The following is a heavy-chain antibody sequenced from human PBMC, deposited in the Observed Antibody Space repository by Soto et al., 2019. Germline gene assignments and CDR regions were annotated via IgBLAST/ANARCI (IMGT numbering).Heavy chain of an antibody. V-gene: IGHV1-2*02. CDR2: NNPNSGGT. D-gene: IGHD6-6*01. CDR3: ARGFPLQYSRSSSFHP. CDR1: GYTFTAYY. Sequence: QVQLVQSGAEVKKPGASVKVSCKASGYTFTAYYMHWVRQAPGQGLEWMGWNNPNSGGTNYAQKFQARLTMTWDTSISTAYMELNRLRSDDTAVYYCARGFPLQYSRSSSFHPWGQGTLVTVSS. J-gene: IGHJ5*02.